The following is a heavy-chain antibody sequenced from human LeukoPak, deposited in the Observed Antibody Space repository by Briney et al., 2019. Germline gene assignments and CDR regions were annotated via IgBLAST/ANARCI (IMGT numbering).Heavy chain of an antibody. J-gene: IGHJ4*02. CDR3: AQGLDTAMVTIDY. V-gene: IGHV1-2*06. D-gene: IGHD5-18*01. CDR2: INPNSGGT. CDR1: GYTFTGYY. Sequence: ASVKVSCKASGYTFTGYYMHWVRQAPGQGLEWMGRINPNSGGTNYAQKFQGRVTKTRDTSISTAYMELSRLRSDDTAVYYCAQGLDTAMVTIDYWGQGTLVTVSS.